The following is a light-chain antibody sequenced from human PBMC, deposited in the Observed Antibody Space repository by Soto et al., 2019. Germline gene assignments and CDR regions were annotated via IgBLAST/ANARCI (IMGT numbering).Light chain of an antibody. Sequence: EVVTTQSPATLSVSPGERATLSCRASQGLGTNLAWYQQKPGQAPRLLIYAASTRATGVPGRFSGSGSGTEFTLTISSLQSEDFAVYYCQHYGSSPETFGQGTKV. CDR1: QGLGTN. J-gene: IGKJ1*01. V-gene: IGKV3-15*01. CDR3: QHYGSSPET. CDR2: AAS.